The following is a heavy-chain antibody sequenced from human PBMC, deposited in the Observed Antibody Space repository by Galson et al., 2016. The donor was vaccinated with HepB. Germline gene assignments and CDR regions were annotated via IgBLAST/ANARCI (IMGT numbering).Heavy chain of an antibody. J-gene: IGHJ4*02. CDR2: FSGSGGST. CDR1: GFTFSTSA. V-gene: IGHV3-23*01. Sequence: SLRLSCAASGFTFSTSAMSWVRQAPGKGLEWVSTFSGSGGSTYYADSVKGRFTISRDNSKNTLYLRMNTLRAEDTAVYYCAKSPPVNMAVPYFDYWGQGTLVTVSS. CDR3: AKSPPVNMAVPYFDY. D-gene: IGHD6-19*01.